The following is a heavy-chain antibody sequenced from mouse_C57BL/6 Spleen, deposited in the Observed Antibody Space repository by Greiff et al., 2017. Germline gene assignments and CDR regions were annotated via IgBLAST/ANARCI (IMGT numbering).Heavy chain of an antibody. V-gene: IGHV3-6*01. J-gene: IGHJ1*03. CDR3: ASLVSGYFDV. CDR2: ISYDGSN. CDR1: GYSITSGYY. Sequence: ESGPGLVKPSQSLSLTCSVTGYSITSGYYWNWIRQFPGNKLEWMGYISYDGSNNYNPSLKNRISITRDTSKNQFFLKLNSVTTEDTATYYCASLVSGYFDVWGTGTTVTVSS. D-gene: IGHD2-1*01.